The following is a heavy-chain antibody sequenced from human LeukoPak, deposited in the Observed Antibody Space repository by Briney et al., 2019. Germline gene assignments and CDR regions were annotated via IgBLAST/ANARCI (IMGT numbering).Heavy chain of an antibody. V-gene: IGHV4-61*02. Sequence: SQTLSLTCTVSGVSISSGSYYWSWIRQPAGKGLEWIGRIYTSGSTNYNPSLKSRVTISVDTSKNQFSLKLSSVTAADTAVYYCARDSANVDTAMVAFMDFDYWGQGTLATVSS. D-gene: IGHD5-18*01. CDR3: ARDSANVDTAMVAFMDFDY. J-gene: IGHJ4*02. CDR2: IYTSGST. CDR1: GVSISSGSYY.